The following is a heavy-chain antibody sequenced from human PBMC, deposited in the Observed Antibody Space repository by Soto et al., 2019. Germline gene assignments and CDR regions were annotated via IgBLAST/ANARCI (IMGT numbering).Heavy chain of an antibody. Sequence: ASVKVSCKASGFTLTSSAMQWVRQARGQRLEWIGWIVVGSGNTNYAQKFQERVTITRDMSTSTAYMELSSLRAEDTAVYYCARSYYDSSASYASYGMDVWGQGTTVTVSS. V-gene: IGHV1-58*02. J-gene: IGHJ6*02. CDR1: GFTLTSSA. D-gene: IGHD3-22*01. CDR3: ARSYYDSSASYASYGMDV. CDR2: IVVGSGNT.